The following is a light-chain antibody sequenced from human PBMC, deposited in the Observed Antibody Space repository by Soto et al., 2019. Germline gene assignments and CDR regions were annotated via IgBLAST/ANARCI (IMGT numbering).Light chain of an antibody. CDR3: QQYNRLRP. J-gene: IGKJ3*01. V-gene: IGKV1-33*01. Sequence: DIQMTQSPSSLSASVGDRVTITCQASQDISNYLNWYQQKPGKAPKILIYAASNLQTGVPSRFSGSGSGTDFNFTISSLQPEDIATYYCQQYNRLRPFGPGTKVDFK. CDR2: AAS. CDR1: QDISNY.